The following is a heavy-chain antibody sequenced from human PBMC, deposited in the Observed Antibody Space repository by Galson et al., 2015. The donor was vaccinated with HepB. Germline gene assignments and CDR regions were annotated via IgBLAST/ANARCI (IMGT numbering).Heavy chain of an antibody. CDR1: GYTFTNYC. CDR2: INRVGGRA. Sequence: SVKVSCRASGYTFTNYCMHWLRQTPGQGLEWMGVINRVGGRATYAQKLQGRVTMTRDTSTTTVYMELTSLTSEDAGVYYCARGVQLHLLFDFWGQGTRVAVSS. CDR3: ARGVQLHLLFDF. J-gene: IGHJ4*02. D-gene: IGHD5-24*01. V-gene: IGHV1-46*04.